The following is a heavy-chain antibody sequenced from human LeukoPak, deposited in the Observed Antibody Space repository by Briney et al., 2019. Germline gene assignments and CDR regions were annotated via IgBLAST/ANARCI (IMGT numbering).Heavy chain of an antibody. CDR1: GGSIDNYA. CDR3: VRSSAPVGDLGDSGGWFDA. D-gene: IGHD4-23*01. CDR2: CIPASET. V-gene: IGHV1-69*06. Sequence: SLKVSCKTSGGSIDNYAINWVRQAPGQGLEWMGGCIPASETKSSQRLQDRLSITAHTSSNTVYMDLTSLKPDDTAVYYCVRSSAPVGDLGDSGGWFDAWGQGTLVTVSS. J-gene: IGHJ5*02.